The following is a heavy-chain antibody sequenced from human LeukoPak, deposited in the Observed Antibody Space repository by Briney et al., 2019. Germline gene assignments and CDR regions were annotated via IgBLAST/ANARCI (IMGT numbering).Heavy chain of an antibody. CDR3: ARGLILTGYYTAPNCLDY. CDR1: GGSISSGDYY. V-gene: IGHV4-30-4*01. J-gene: IGHJ4*02. Sequence: PSETLSLTCTVSGGSISSGDYYWSWIRQPPGKGLEWIGYIYYSGSTYYNPSLKSRVTISVDTSKDQFSLKLSSVTAADTAVYYCARGLILTGYYTAPNCLDYWGQGTLVTVSS. CDR2: IYYSGST. D-gene: IGHD3-9*01.